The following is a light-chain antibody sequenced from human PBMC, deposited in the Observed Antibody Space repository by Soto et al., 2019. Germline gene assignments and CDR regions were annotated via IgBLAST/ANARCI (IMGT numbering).Light chain of an antibody. Sequence: QAVVTQPPSVSGAPGQRVTISCTGGSSNIGAGYDVHWYQQLPGTAPKLLIYGNTNRPSGVPDRFSGSKSGTSASLAITGLQAEDEADYYCQSHDTSLSGYVFGTGTKVTVL. CDR3: QSHDTSLSGYV. V-gene: IGLV1-40*01. CDR2: GNT. CDR1: SSNIGAGYD. J-gene: IGLJ1*01.